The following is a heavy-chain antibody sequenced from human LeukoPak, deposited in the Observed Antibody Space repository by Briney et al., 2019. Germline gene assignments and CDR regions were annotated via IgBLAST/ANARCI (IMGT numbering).Heavy chain of an antibody. CDR3: ARDSGYRDSSGYLNWFDP. Sequence: PSETLSLTCTVSGGSISSGSYYWSWIRQPAGKGLEWIGRIYTSGSTNYNPSLKSRVTISVDTSKNQFSLKLSSVTAADTAVYYCARDSGYRDSSGYLNWFDPWGQGTLVTVSS. D-gene: IGHD3-22*01. V-gene: IGHV4-61*02. CDR1: GGSISSGSYY. CDR2: IYTSGST. J-gene: IGHJ5*02.